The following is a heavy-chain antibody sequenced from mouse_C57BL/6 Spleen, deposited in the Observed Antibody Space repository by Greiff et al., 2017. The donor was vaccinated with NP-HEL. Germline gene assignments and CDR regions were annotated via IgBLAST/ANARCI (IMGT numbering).Heavy chain of an antibody. Sequence: QVQLQQSGPGLVQPSQSLSITCTVSGFSLTSYGVHWVRQSPGKGLEWLGVIWSGGSTDYNAAFISRLSISKDNSKSQVFFKMNSLQADDTAIYYCARLATGYFDVWGTGTTVTVSS. D-gene: IGHD1-1*01. CDR1: GFSLTSYG. J-gene: IGHJ1*03. CDR2: IWSGGST. V-gene: IGHV2-2*01. CDR3: ARLATGYFDV.